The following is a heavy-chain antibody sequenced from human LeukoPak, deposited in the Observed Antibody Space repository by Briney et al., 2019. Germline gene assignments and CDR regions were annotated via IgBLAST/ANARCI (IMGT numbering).Heavy chain of an antibody. D-gene: IGHD5-12*01. CDR3: AKTYSRESGYDFFFHY. CDR1: GFTFSSYA. Sequence: GGSLRLSCAASGFTFSSYAMSWVRQAPGKGLEWVSAISGSGGSTYYADSVKGRFTISRDNSKNTLYLQMNSLRVGDTAVYYCAKTYSRESGYDFFFHYWGQGTRVTVSS. V-gene: IGHV3-23*01. CDR2: ISGSGGST. J-gene: IGHJ4*02.